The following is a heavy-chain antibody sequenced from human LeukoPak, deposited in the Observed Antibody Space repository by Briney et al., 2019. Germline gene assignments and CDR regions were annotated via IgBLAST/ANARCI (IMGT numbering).Heavy chain of an antibody. CDR1: GYTFTGYY. CDR2: INPNSGGT. V-gene: IGHV1-2*02. D-gene: IGHD3-22*01. J-gene: IGHJ4*02. CDR3: ARGRMRGPYDSSGYYYGKMEAIDY. Sequence: ASVRPSSKASGYTFTGYYMHWVRQAPGQGLEWMGWINPNSGGTNYAQKFQGSVTMTRDTSMSTAYMELSRLRSDDTAVYYCARGRMRGPYDSSGYYYGKMEAIDYWGQGTLVRVSS.